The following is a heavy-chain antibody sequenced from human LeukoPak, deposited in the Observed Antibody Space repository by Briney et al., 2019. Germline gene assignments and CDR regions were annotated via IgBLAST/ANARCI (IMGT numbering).Heavy chain of an antibody. CDR2: MNPNSGNT. J-gene: IGHJ4*02. CDR3: ARARLRYGGNSGRDYYFDY. V-gene: IGHV1-8*01. CDR1: GYTFTSYD. Sequence: ASVKVSCKASGYTFTSYDINWVRQATGQGLEWMGWMNPNSGNTGYAQKFQGRVTMTRNTSISTAYMELSSLRSEDTAVYYCARARLRYGGNSGRDYYFDYWGQGTLVTVSS. D-gene: IGHD4-23*01.